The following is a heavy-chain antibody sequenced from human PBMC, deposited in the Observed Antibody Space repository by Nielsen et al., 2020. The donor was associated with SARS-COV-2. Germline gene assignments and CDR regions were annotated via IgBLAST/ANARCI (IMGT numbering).Heavy chain of an antibody. Sequence: GESLKISCTASGFTFGDYEMSWVRQAPGKGLEWVSTIGVSGGGTYYADSLKGRFTISRDNSKNTLYLQMNSLGADDTAIYYCTRRVAGGTMDVWGQGTTVTVSS. D-gene: IGHD6-19*01. J-gene: IGHJ6*02. V-gene: IGHV3-23*01. CDR2: IGVSGGGT. CDR1: GFTFGDYE. CDR3: TRRVAGGTMDV.